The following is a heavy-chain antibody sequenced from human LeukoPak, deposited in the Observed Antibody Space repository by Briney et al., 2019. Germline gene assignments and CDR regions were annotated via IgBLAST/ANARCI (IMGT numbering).Heavy chain of an antibody. CDR2: IDPSDSYT. D-gene: IGHD2-15*01. CDR1: GYSFTSYW. J-gene: IGHJ6*02. CDR3: ASTGSYYYYGMDV. Sequence: GESLKISCKGSGYSFTSYWIRWVRQMPGKGLEWMGRIDPSDSYTNYSPSFQGHVTISADKSISTAYLQWSSLKASDTAMYYCASTGSYYYYGMDVWGQGTTVTVSS. V-gene: IGHV5-10-1*01.